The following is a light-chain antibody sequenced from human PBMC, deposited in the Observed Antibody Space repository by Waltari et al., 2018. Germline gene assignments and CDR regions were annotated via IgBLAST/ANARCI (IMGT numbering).Light chain of an antibody. J-gene: IGLJ3*02. CDR2: EVS. CDR3: SSFTRSSTFL. V-gene: IGLV2-14*03. Sequence: WYQQHPGNVPQLMIYEVSKRPSGVSNRFSGSKSGYTASLTISGLQAEDEADYYCSSFTRSSTFLFGGGTKVTVL.